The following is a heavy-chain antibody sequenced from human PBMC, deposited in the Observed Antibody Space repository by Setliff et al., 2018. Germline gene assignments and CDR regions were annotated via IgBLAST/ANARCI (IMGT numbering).Heavy chain of an antibody. J-gene: IGHJ4*02. CDR3: TRDSNHNWGSGRDY. D-gene: IGHD7-27*01. V-gene: IGHV4-34*01. Sequence: PSETLSLTCGASGGTLSDYYWTWIRQPPGKGLEWIGEINHTGSTKYNPSLKSRVTISIDTSKDQFSLEVTSVTAADTAVYYCTRDSNHNWGSGRDYWGQGTLVTVSS. CDR1: GGTLSDYY. CDR2: INHTGST.